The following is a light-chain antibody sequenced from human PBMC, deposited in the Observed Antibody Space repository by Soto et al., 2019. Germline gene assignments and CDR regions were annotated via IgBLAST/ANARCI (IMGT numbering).Light chain of an antibody. CDR3: GTWDSSLGAGV. CDR2: GNN. J-gene: IGLJ2*01. Sequence: QSVLTQPPSVSAAPGQKVTISCTGSSSNIGDNYVSWFQQFPGTAPQLLIYGNNERPSGIPDRFSASKSGTSATLGITGLQTGDEADYYCGTWDSSLGAGVFGGGTQLTVL. CDR1: SSNIGDNY. V-gene: IGLV1-51*01.